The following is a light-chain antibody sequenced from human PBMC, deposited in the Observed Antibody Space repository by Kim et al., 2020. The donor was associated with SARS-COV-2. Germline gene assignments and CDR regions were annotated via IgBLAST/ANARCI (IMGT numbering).Light chain of an antibody. CDR1: KVGDKF. V-gene: IGLV3-1*01. CDR2: QDN. Sequence: VSPGQTASITCSGDKVGDKFACWFQQKPGQSPVLVIYQDNKRPSGIPERFSGSNSGNTATLTISGTQAMDEADYYCQAWDSNTGVFGTGTKVTVL. J-gene: IGLJ1*01. CDR3: QAWDSNTGV.